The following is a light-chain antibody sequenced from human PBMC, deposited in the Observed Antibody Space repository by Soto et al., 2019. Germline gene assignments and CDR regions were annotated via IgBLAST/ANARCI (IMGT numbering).Light chain of an antibody. Sequence: DIQITQSPSTLSASVGDRVTITCRASQSISSWLAWYQQKPGKAPKFLIYKASNLEVGVPSRFSGSGSGTEFTLTISSLQPDDFATYYCQQYNSYSLTFGGGTKVDI. CDR2: KAS. CDR3: QQYNSYSLT. V-gene: IGKV1-5*03. CDR1: QSISSW. J-gene: IGKJ4*01.